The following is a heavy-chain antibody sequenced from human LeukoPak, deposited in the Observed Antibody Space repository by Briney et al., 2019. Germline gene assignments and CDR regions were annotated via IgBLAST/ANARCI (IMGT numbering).Heavy chain of an antibody. CDR1: GFTFSSYS. Sequence: GALRLSCAASGFTFSSYSMNWVRQAPGKGLEWVSYISSSGSTIHYANSVKGRSTISRDNAKNSLYLQMNSLRAEDTAVYYCARSRWDCWGQGTLVTVSS. V-gene: IGHV3-48*01. J-gene: IGHJ4*02. CDR3: ARSRWDC. CDR2: ISSSGSTI.